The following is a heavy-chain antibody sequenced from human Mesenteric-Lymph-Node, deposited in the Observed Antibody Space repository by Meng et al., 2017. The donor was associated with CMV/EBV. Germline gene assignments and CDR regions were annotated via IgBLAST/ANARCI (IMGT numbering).Heavy chain of an antibody. Sequence: QGQLHQLGAGFLKPSETLSFTCAVYGGSFSGYYWNWIRQSPEKGLEWIGEINHSGSTTYNPSFTSRIIISVDTSTNQISLNMSSVTAADTAVYYCARGSSYDILTGYFDYWGQGALVTVSS. V-gene: IGHV4-34*01. D-gene: IGHD3-9*01. CDR2: INHSGST. CDR1: GGSFSGYY. CDR3: ARGSSYDILTGYFDY. J-gene: IGHJ4*02.